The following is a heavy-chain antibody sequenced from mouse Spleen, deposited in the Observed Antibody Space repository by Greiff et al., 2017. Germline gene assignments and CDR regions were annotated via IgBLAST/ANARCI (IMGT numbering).Heavy chain of an antibody. D-gene: IGHD2-1*01. V-gene: IGHV5-17*02. CDR3: ARSGYGNQFAY. CDR2: ISSGSSTI. J-gene: IGHJ3*01. Sequence: DVKLVESGGGLVQPGGSRKLSCAASGFTFSSFGMHWVRQAPEKGLEWVAYISSGSSTIYYADTVKGRFTISRDNPKNTLFLQMTSLRSEDTAMYYCARSGYGNQFAYWGQGTLVTVSA. CDR1: GFTFSSFG.